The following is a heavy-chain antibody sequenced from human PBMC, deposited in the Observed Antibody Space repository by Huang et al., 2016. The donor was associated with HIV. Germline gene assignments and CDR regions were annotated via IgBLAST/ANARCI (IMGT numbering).Heavy chain of an antibody. V-gene: IGHV1-24*01. CDR3: AAGYDTYYDI. CDR2: FAPEHGET. CDR1: GYTLTELS. Sequence: QVQLVQSGAEEKKPGASVKVSCKVSGYTLTELSIHWVRQAPGKGLEWRGGFAPEHGETIYAQNFQGRVTMTEDTSTDTAYMELHSLRPEDTAVYYCAAGYDTYYDIWGQGTMVIASS. J-gene: IGHJ3*02. D-gene: IGHD2-21*01.